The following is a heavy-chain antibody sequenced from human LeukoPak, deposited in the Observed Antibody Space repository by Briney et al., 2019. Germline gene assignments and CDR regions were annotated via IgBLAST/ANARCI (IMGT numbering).Heavy chain of an antibody. Sequence: PGRSLRLSCAASGFTFSSYAMHWVRQAPGKGLGWVAVISYDGSNKYYADSVKGRFTISRDNSKNTLYLQMNSLRAEDTAVYYCARDMDYRPIGSYYYGYWGQGTLVTVSS. CDR3: ARDMDYRPIGSYYYGY. CDR1: GFTFSSYA. V-gene: IGHV3-30*04. D-gene: IGHD1-26*01. CDR2: ISYDGSNK. J-gene: IGHJ4*02.